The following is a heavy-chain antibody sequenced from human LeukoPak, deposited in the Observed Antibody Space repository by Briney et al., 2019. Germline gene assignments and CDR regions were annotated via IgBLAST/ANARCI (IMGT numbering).Heavy chain of an antibody. D-gene: IGHD3-10*01. CDR2: INHSGST. J-gene: IGHJ4*02. Sequence: SETLSLTCAVYGGSFRGYYWSWIRQPPGKGLEWIGEINHSGSTNYNPSLKSRVTISGDTSKNQFSLKLSSVTTADTAVYYCARDSAQPLDYWGQGTLVTVSS. V-gene: IGHV4-34*01. CDR1: GGSFRGYY. CDR3: ARDSAQPLDY.